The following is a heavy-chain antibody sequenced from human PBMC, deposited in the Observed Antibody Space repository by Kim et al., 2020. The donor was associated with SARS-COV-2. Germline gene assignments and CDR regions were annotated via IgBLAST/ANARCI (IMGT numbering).Heavy chain of an antibody. CDR2: GST. V-gene: IGHV4-59*09. Sequence: GSTNYNPSLKSRVTISVDTSKNQFSLKLSSVTAADTAVYYCARGTVTSDYWGQGTLVTVSS. J-gene: IGHJ4*02. CDR3: ARGTVTSDY. D-gene: IGHD4-17*01.